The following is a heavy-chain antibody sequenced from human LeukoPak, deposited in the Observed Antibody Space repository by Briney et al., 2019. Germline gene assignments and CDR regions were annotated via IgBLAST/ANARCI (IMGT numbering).Heavy chain of an antibody. V-gene: IGHV1-2*02. CDR2: INPNSGGT. CDR3: AKDAIVRDYSNSDY. Sequence: ASVTVSCKASGYTFSNYYIHWMRQAPGQGLEWMGWINPNSGGTNYAQKFQGRVTMTRDTSISTAYMELSRLTSDDTAVYYCAKDAIVRDYSNSDYWGQGTLVTVSS. J-gene: IGHJ4*02. D-gene: IGHD4-11*01. CDR1: GYTFSNYY.